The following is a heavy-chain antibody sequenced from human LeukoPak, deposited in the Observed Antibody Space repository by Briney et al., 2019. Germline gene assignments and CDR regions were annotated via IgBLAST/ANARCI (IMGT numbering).Heavy chain of an antibody. CDR3: ASHRRSHGSEY. Sequence: LRLSCAASGFTFSDYYMSWIRQPPGKGLEWIGYVYYSGSTDYNSSLKSRLTISVDTSKNQFSLKLSSVTAADTAVYYCASHRRSHGSEYWGQGTLVTVSA. CDR2: VYYSGST. D-gene: IGHD3-10*01. V-gene: IGHV4-59*01. CDR1: GFTFSDYY. J-gene: IGHJ4*02.